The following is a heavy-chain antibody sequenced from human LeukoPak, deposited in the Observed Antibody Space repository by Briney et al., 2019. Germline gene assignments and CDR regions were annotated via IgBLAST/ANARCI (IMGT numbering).Heavy chain of an antibody. CDR3: ARGLYSSGWAEYFQH. CDR1: GYTFTSYA. Sequence: ASVKVSCKASGYTFTSYAMHSVRQAPGQRLEWMGWINAGNGNTKYSQKFQGRVTITRDTSASTAYMELSSLRSEDTAVYYCARGLYSSGWAEYFQHWGQGTLVTVSS. CDR2: INAGNGNT. D-gene: IGHD6-19*01. V-gene: IGHV1-3*01. J-gene: IGHJ1*01.